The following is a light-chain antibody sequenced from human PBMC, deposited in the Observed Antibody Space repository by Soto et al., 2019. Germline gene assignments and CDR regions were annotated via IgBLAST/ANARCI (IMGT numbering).Light chain of an antibody. CDR2: EVS. CDR3: SSYAGSNNYV. V-gene: IGLV2-8*01. CDR1: SSDVGAYNY. J-gene: IGLJ1*01. Sequence: QSALTQPPSASGSPGQSVTISCTGTSSDVGAYNYVYWYQQHPGKAPNLMIYEVSKRTSGVPDRFSGSKSGYTAFLTVPGLQADDEADYYCSSYAGSNNYVFGTGTKLTVL.